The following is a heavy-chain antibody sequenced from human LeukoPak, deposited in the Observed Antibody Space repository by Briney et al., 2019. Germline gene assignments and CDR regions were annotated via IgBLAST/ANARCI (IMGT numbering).Heavy chain of an antibody. CDR1: GYTFTDYF. CDR3: ARVPGLYGMDV. V-gene: IGHV1/OR15-3*02. Sequence: ASVKVSCKASGYTFTDYFMNWMRQAPGQRLEWMGWINAGNGNTKYSQKLQGRVTITRDTSASTAYMQLSSLRSEDTAVYYCARVPGLYGMDVWGQGTTVTVSS. D-gene: IGHD2-8*02. J-gene: IGHJ6*02. CDR2: INAGNGNT.